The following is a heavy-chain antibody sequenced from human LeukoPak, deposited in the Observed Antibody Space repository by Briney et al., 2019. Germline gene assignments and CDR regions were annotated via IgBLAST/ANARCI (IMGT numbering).Heavy chain of an antibody. J-gene: IGHJ3*02. CDR1: GGTFSSYA. V-gene: IGHV1-69*05. D-gene: IGHD3-10*01. CDR2: IIPIFGTA. Sequence: SVKVSCKASGGTFSSYAISWVRQAPGQGLEWMGGIIPIFGTANYAQKFQGRVTMTRDTSTSTVYMELSSLRSEDTAVYYCARDSEGRVLGDAFDIWGQGTMVTVSS. CDR3: ARDSEGRVLGDAFDI.